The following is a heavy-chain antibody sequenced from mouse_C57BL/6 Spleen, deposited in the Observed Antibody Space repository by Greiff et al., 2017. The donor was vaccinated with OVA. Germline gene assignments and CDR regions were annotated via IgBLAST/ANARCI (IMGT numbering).Heavy chain of an antibody. J-gene: IGHJ2*01. CDR2: IWTGGGT. V-gene: IGHV2-9-1*01. CDR3: ARITTVVRYYFDY. CDR1: GFSLTSYA. D-gene: IGHD1-1*01. Sequence: VKLVESGPGLVAPSQRLYITCTVSGFSLTSYAISWVRQPPGKGLEWLGVIWTGGGTNYNSALKSRLSISKDNSKSQVFLKMNSLQTDDTAMYYCARITTVVRYYFDYWGQGTTLTVSS.